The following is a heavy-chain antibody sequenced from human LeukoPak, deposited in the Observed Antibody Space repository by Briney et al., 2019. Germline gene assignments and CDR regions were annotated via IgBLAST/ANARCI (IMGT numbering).Heavy chain of an antibody. J-gene: IGHJ6*03. CDR1: GFTFKTYG. D-gene: IGHD2-8*02. Sequence: PGGSLRLSCAASGFTFKTYGMHWVRQAPGKGLEWVAFIRDDGSSKYYADSVKGRFTISRDNSKNTLYLEMNSLRAEDTAVYYCAKGGYVRVYHYYMDVWGKGTTVTISS. V-gene: IGHV3-30*02. CDR3: AKGGYVRVYHYYMDV. CDR2: IRDDGSSK.